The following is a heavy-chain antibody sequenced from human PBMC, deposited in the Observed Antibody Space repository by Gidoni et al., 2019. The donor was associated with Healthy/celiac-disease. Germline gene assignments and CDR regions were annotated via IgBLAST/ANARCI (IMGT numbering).Heavy chain of an antibody. Sequence: QVQLVQSGAEVKKPGASVKVSCKASGYTFTGYYMHWVRQAPGQGLEWMGWINPNSGGTNYAQKFQGWVTMTRDTSISTAYMELSRLRSDDTAVYYCAISYYYDSSGYSGMAFDIWGQGTMVTVSS. D-gene: IGHD3-22*01. J-gene: IGHJ3*02. CDR1: GYTFTGYY. CDR3: AISYYYDSSGYSGMAFDI. CDR2: INPNSGGT. V-gene: IGHV1-2*04.